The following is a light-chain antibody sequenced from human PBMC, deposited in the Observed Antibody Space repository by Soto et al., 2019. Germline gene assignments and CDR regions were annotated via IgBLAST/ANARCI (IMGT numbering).Light chain of an antibody. CDR3: SSYTITTALV. Sequence: QSVLTHPASVSGYPGQSITISCTGSSSDVGGYEFVSWYQQHPGKAPKLVISEVSVRPSGISDRFSGSKSGNTASLTISGLQADDKASYYCSSYTITTALVFGSGTKVTVL. CDR1: SSDVGGYEF. J-gene: IGLJ1*01. CDR2: EVS. V-gene: IGLV2-14*01.